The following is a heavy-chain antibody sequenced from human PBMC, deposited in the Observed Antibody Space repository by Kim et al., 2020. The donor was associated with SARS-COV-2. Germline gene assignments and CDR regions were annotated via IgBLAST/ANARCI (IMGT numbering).Heavy chain of an antibody. D-gene: IGHD4-17*01. CDR1: GYTFTGYY. CDR3: ATVYGDYDGFDY. V-gene: IGHV1-2*06. J-gene: IGHJ4*02. CDR2: INPNSGGT. Sequence: ASVKVSCKASGYTFTGYYMHWVRQAPGQGLEWMGRINPNSGGTNYAQKFQGRVTMTRDTSISTAYMELSRLRSDDTAVYYCATVYGDYDGFDYWGQGTLVTVSS.